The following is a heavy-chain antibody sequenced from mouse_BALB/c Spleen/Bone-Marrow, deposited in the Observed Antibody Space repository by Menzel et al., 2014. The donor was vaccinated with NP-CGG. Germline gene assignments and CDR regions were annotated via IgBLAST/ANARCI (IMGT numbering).Heavy chain of an antibody. D-gene: IGHD2-14*01. CDR2: ISNGGGST. CDR3: ARQNYRGAMDY. V-gene: IGHV5-12*02. Sequence: EVQGVESGGGLVQPGGSLKLSCATSGFTFSDYYMYRVRQTPEKRLEWVAYISNGGGSTYYPDTVKGRFTISRDNAKNTLYLQMSRLKSEDTAMYYCARQNYRGAMDYWGQGTSVTVSS. CDR1: GFTFSDYY. J-gene: IGHJ4*01.